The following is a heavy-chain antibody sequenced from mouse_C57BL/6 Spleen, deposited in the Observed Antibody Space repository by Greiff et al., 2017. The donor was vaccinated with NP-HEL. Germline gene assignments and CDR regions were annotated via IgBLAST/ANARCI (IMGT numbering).Heavy chain of an antibody. D-gene: IGHD1-1*01. J-gene: IGHJ3*01. CDR3: ARREYYGSSPWFAY. CDR1: GYAFTNYL. V-gene: IGHV1-54*01. Sequence: VKLMESGAELVRPGTSVKVSCKASGYAFTNYLIEWVKQRPGQGLEWIGVINPGSGGTNYNEKFKGKATLTVDKSSSTAYMQLSSLTSEDSAVYFCARREYYGSSPWFAYWGQGALVTVST. CDR2: INPGSGGT.